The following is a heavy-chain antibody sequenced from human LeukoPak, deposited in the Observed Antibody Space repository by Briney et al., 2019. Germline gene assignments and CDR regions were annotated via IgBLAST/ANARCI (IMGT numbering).Heavy chain of an antibody. CDR3: ARNADDSSSYPYFDY. Sequence: SETLSLTCTVSGGSISNYYWSWTRQPPGKELEWIGYIYHSGSTNYNPSLKSRVTISQDTSKNQFSLKLSSVTAADTAVYYCARNADDSSSYPYFDYWGQGTLVTVSS. J-gene: IGHJ4*02. D-gene: IGHD3-22*01. CDR2: IYHSGST. V-gene: IGHV4-59*01. CDR1: GGSISNYY.